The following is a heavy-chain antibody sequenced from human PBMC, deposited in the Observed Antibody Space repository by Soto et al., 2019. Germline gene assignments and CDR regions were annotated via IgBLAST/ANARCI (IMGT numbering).Heavy chain of an antibody. CDR2: INSDGSST. Sequence: PGGSLRLSCVASAVTSKHYTNYALNWVRQAPWKRLVWVSRINSDGSSTSYADSVKGRFTISRDNAKNTLYLQINSLRAEETAMYSCGGGRFNDRSWGRGSLVPVSS. J-gene: IGHJ4*02. D-gene: IGHD3-3*01. V-gene: IGHV3-74*01. CDR1: AVTSKHYT. CDR3: GGGRFNDRS.